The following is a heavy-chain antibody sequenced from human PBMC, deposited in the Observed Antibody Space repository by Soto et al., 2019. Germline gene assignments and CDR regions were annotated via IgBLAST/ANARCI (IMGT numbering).Heavy chain of an antibody. CDR3: ARSEEWLVSRLDS. J-gene: IGHJ4*02. CDR2: ISYDGNTI. V-gene: IGHV3-30-3*01. CDR1: GFTLSSYS. Sequence: QVQLVESGGGVIQPGRSLRLSCVASGFTLSSYSMHWVRQAPGKGLEWLAVISYDGNTIYYADSVKGRFSFSRDNSKNTLYVQMNSLRPEDTALYSCARSEEWLVSRLDSWGQGAMVTVSS. D-gene: IGHD6-19*01.